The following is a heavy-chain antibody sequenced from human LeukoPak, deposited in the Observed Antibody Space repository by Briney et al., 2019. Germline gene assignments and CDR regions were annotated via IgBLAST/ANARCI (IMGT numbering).Heavy chain of an antibody. D-gene: IGHD6-19*01. CDR1: GFSFSVYE. CDR3: TTLTVASSFDY. CDR2: ISSSGGTR. J-gene: IGHJ4*02. Sequence: PAGSLRLSCAASGFSFSVYEMYWVRQAPGKGLEWVSYISSSGGTRYYADSVKGRFTISRDNAKNSLYLQMNSLRAEDTAVYYCTTLTVASSFDYWGQGALVTVSS. V-gene: IGHV3-48*03.